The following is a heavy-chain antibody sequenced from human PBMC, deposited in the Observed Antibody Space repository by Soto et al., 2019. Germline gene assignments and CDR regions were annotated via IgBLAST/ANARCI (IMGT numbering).Heavy chain of an antibody. CDR3: AKDSHPTTPPANSD. CDR2: ISGSGGST. D-gene: IGHD3-10*01. CDR1: GFTFSSYA. Sequence: GGSLRLSCAASGFTFSSYAMSWVRQAPGKGLEWVSAISGSGGSTYYADSVKGRFTISRDNSKNTLYLQMNSLRAEDTAVYYCAKDSHPTTPPANSDWGQGTLVTAPQ. J-gene: IGHJ4*02. V-gene: IGHV3-23*01.